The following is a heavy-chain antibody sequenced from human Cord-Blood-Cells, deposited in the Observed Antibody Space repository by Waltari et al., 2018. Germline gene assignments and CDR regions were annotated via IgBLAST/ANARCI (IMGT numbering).Heavy chain of an antibody. CDR1: GGTFSSYA. CDR3: ARDLGQYYYGSGSFQYYYYGMDV. CDR2: IIPIFGTA. J-gene: IGHJ6*02. Sequence: QVQLVQSGAEVKKPGSSVKVSCKASGGTFSSYAISWVRQAPGQGLEWMGGIIPIFGTANYAQKFQGRVTITADESTSTAYMELSSLRSEDTAVYYCARDLGQYYYGSGSFQYYYYGMDVWGQGP. D-gene: IGHD3-10*01. V-gene: IGHV1-69*01.